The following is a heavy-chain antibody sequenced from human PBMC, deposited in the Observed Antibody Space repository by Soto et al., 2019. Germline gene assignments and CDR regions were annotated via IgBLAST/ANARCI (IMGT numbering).Heavy chain of an antibody. J-gene: IGHJ6*03. V-gene: IGHV4-59*01. CDR2: IYYSGST. Sequence: SETLSLTCTVSGGSISSYYWSWIRQPPGKGLEWIGYIYYSGSTNYNPSLKSRVTISVDTSKNQFSLKLSSVTAADTAVYYCARSPYGGGSSGYYYYYMDVWGKGTTVTVS. CDR1: GGSISSYY. D-gene: IGHD3-16*01. CDR3: ARSPYGGGSSGYYYYYMDV.